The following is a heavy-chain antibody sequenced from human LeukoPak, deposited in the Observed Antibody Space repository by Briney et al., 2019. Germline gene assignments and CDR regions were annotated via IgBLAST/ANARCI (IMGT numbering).Heavy chain of an antibody. D-gene: IGHD1-20*01. Sequence: GGSLRLSCAASGFTFSSYSMNWVRQAPGRGLEWVSYISSSSTIHYADSVKGRFTISRDNAKNSLYLQMNSLRDEDTAVYYCLGCFNWNPYYYYGMDVWAKGPRSPSP. V-gene: IGHV3-48*02. CDR1: GFTFSSYS. J-gene: IGHJ6*02. CDR3: LGCFNWNPYYYYGMDV. CDR2: ISSSSTI.